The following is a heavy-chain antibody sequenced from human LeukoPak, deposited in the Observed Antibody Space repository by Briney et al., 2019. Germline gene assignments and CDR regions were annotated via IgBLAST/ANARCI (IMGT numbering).Heavy chain of an antibody. J-gene: IGHJ4*02. CDR3: VRDRGAYRPIDY. CDR1: AFSLNAYN. D-gene: IGHD1-26*01. Sequence: GGSLRLSCAASAFSLNAYNMNWVRQAPGKGLEWVSSISYTGTYIYYADSVRGRFTISRDNAQNSLYLQMNSLRAEDTAIYYCVRDRGAYRPIDYWGQGTLVTVSS. V-gene: IGHV3-21*04. CDR2: ISYTGTYI.